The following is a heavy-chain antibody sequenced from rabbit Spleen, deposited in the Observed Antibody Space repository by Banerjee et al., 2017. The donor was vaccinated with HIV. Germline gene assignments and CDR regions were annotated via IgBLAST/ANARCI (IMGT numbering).Heavy chain of an antibody. CDR2: INAATGKP. CDR3: ARDLVGVIGWNFYL. Sequence: QEQLVEYGGDLVKPGASLTLTCKASGFSFGDRDVMCWVRQAPGKGLEWIACINAATGKPVYATWAKGRFTISRTSSTTVTLRMTSLTAADRAAYFCARDLVGVIGWNFYLWGQGTLVTVS. CDR1: GFSFGDRDV. V-gene: IGHV1S45*01. J-gene: IGHJ4*01. D-gene: IGHD1-1*01.